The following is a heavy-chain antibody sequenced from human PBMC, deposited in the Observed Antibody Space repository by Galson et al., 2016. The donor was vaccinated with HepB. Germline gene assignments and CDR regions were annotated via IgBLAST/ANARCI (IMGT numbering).Heavy chain of an antibody. CDR2: IKSKIDGGTI. Sequence: SLRLSCAASGFTFTHAWMTWVRQAPGKGLEWVGRIKSKIDGGTIDSAAPVKGRFSISRDDAKNTLFLEMNSLKSEDTGVYYWATGLGGSDYDHWGQGTLVIVSS. J-gene: IGHJ4*02. D-gene: IGHD1-26*01. CDR3: ATGLGGSDYDH. CDR1: GFTFTHAW. V-gene: IGHV3-15*05.